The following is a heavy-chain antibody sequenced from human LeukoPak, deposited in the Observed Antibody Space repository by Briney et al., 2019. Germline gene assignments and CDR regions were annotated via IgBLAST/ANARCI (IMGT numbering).Heavy chain of an antibody. J-gene: IGHJ6*02. Sequence: SETLSLTCTISRGPISRSYWTWIRQVPGKGLERIGRIFNSGSTLYNPSLKSRVTISEDTSRSQFYLKLSSVTAADTAVYYCARASSGAIYYYGMDVWGQGTTVTVSS. V-gene: IGHV4-59*01. CDR1: RGPISRSY. CDR2: IFNSGST. CDR3: ARASSGAIYYYGMDV. D-gene: IGHD3-10*01.